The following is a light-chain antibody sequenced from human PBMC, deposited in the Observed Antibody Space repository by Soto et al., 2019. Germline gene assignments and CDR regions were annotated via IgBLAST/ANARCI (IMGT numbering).Light chain of an antibody. J-gene: IGKJ5*01. CDR1: QSVSSY. V-gene: IGKV3-11*01. Sequence: EIVLTQSPATLSLSPGERATLSCRASQSVSSYLAWYQQKPGQAPRLLIYDASNRATGIPARFSGSGSGTDFTLTTSSLEPQDFAVYYCRQRSSWPPITFGQGTRLEIK. CDR2: DAS. CDR3: RQRSSWPPIT.